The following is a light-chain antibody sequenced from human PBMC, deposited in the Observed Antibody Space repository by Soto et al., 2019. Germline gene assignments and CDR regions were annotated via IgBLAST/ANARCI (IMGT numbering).Light chain of an antibody. CDR3: CSYEGSYNIYL. Sequence: QSVLTQPRSVSGSPGQSVTISCTGTSSDVGGYNYVSWYQHHPGKAPKLMIYDVTKRPSGVRDRFSASKSGNTASLTISGLQAEDEDDYYCCSYEGSYNIYLFGTGTKVTV. CDR2: DVT. CDR1: SSDVGGYNY. J-gene: IGLJ1*01. V-gene: IGLV2-11*01.